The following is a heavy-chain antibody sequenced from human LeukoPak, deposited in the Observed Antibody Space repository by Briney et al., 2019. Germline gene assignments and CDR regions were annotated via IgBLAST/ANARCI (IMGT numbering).Heavy chain of an antibody. CDR3: ARDDRYCSSTSCFYYGMDV. CDR2: IKQDGSET. D-gene: IGHD2-2*01. V-gene: IGHV3-7*01. CDR1: RFTLSNYW. J-gene: IGHJ6*02. Sequence: GGSLRLSCAASRFTLSNYWMSWVRQAPGKGLEWVANIKQDGSETYYVDSVKGRFTISRDNAKNSLSLQMNSLRAEDTAVYYCARDDRYCSSTSCFYYGMDVWGQGTTVTVSS.